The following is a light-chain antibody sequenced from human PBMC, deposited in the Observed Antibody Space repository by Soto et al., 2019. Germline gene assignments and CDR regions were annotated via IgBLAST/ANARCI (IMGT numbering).Light chain of an antibody. J-gene: IGLJ2*01. CDR2: RDS. Sequence: SSELTQPPSVSVSPGQTARITCSGDALPKQYAYWYQQKPGQAPVLLIYRDSERPSRIPERFSGSSSGTTVTLTISGVQAEDEADYHCQSADSSGTYVVFGGGTKLTVL. CDR3: QSADSSGTYVV. V-gene: IGLV3-25*03. CDR1: ALPKQY.